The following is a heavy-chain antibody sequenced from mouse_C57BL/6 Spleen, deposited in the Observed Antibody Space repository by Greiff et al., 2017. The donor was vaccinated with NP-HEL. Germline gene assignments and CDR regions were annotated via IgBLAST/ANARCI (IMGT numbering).Heavy chain of an antibody. D-gene: IGHD3-3*01. J-gene: IGHJ2*01. CDR1: GYAFSSSW. Sequence: VKLQESGPELVKPGASVKISCKASGYAFSSSWMNWVKQRPGKGLEWIGRIYPGDGDTNYNGKFKGKATLTADKSSSTAYMQLSSLTSEDSAVYFCARGDGRGFFDYWGQGTTLTVSS. CDR2: IYPGDGDT. V-gene: IGHV1-82*01. CDR3: ARGDGRGFFDY.